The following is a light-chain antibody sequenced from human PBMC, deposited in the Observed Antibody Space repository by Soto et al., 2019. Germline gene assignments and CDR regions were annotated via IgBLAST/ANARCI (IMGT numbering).Light chain of an antibody. CDR2: AAS. V-gene: IGKV1-9*01. Sequence: DIQLTQSPSFLSSSLGDRVTITCRASQGISSYLAWYQHKPGKAPKLLIYAASTMESGVPARFSGSGSGTEFTLTISSLQPEDFATYYCQQLNSYPLTFGGGTKVEIK. CDR1: QGISSY. CDR3: QQLNSYPLT. J-gene: IGKJ4*01.